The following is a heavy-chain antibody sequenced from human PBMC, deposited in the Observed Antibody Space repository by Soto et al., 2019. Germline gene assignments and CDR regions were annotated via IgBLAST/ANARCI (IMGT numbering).Heavy chain of an antibody. CDR2: ISAYNGNT. CDR1: GYTFTSYG. J-gene: IGHJ4*02. V-gene: IGHV1-18*01. CDR3: ARGDYYYDSSGYSDLDY. Sequence: GASVKVSCKASGYTFTSYGISWVRQAPGQGLEWMGWISAYNGNTNYAQKLQGRVTMTTDTSTSTAYMELRSLRSDDTAVYYCARGDYYYDSSGYSDLDYWGQGTLVTVSS. D-gene: IGHD3-22*01.